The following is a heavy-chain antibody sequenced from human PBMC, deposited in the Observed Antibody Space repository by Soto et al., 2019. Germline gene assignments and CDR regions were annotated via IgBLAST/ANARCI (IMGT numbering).Heavy chain of an antibody. J-gene: IGHJ4*02. V-gene: IGHV3-30-3*01. CDR3: ARALKEVTTMGWYFDY. Sequence: RGSLRIACASSVFTFSIYAMHWVRQAPGKGLEWVAVISYDGSNKYYADSVKGRFTISRDNSKNTLYLQMNSLRAEDTAVYYCARALKEVTTMGWYFDYWGQGTLVTVSS. D-gene: IGHD3-22*01. CDR1: VFTFSIYA. CDR2: ISYDGSNK.